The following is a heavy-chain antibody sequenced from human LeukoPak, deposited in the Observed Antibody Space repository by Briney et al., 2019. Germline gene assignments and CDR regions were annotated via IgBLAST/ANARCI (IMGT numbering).Heavy chain of an antibody. CDR2: TRKRANSYTT. V-gene: IGHV3-72*01. CDR3: ARVGGDTGRSFDY. D-gene: IGHD5-18*01. J-gene: IGHJ4*02. CDR1: GFTFSDHY. Sequence: GGSLRLSCAASGFTFSDHYVDWVRQAPGKGLEWVGRTRKRANSYTTEYAASVRGRFTISRDDSKNSLYLQMNSLKAEDTAVYYCARVGGDTGRSFDYWGQGTLVTVSS.